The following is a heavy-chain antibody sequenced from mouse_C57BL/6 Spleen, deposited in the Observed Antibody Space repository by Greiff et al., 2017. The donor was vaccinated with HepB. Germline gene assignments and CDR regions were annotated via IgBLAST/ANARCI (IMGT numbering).Heavy chain of an antibody. V-gene: IGHV3-6*01. J-gene: IGHJ2*01. D-gene: IGHD1-1*01. Sequence: DVKLQESGPGLVKPSQSLSLTCSVTGYSITSGYYWNWIRQFPGNKLEWMGYISYDGSNNYNPSLKNRISITRDTSTNQFFLKLNSVTTEDTATYYCAPLITTVVSYYFDYWGQGTTLTVSS. CDR1: GYSITSGYY. CDR2: ISYDGSN. CDR3: APLITTVVSYYFDY.